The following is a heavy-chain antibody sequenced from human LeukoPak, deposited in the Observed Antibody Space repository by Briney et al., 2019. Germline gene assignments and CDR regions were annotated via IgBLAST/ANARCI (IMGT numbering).Heavy chain of an antibody. V-gene: IGHV4-61*02. J-gene: IGHJ4*02. Sequence: SQTLSLTCTLSVGSICSGSYYWSCIRQPAGEWLEWIARISTSGRTNYNPSLKSRVTISLDTTKNHFSLKPSSVTAADTANYYRTIPIDFDYGDYYFDYGGQRALVTIPS. CDR3: TIPIDFDYGDYYFDY. D-gene: IGHD4-17*01. CDR1: VGSICSGSYY. CDR2: ISTSGRT.